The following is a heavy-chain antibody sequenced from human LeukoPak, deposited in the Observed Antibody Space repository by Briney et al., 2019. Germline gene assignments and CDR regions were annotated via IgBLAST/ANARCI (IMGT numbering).Heavy chain of an antibody. CDR1: GFTFSSYE. Sequence: GGSLTLSCAASGFTFSSYEWNWVGQATGKGLEWVSYISMSGSNIYYADSVKGRFTNSRDNAKNSLYLQMNSLRAEDTAVYYCACLIVGATPSFDYWGQGTLVTVSS. J-gene: IGHJ4*02. CDR2: ISMSGSNI. V-gene: IGHV3-48*03. CDR3: ACLIVGATPSFDY. D-gene: IGHD1-26*01.